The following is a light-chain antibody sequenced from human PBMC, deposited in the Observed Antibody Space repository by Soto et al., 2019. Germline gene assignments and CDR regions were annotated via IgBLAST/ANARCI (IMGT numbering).Light chain of an antibody. Sequence: DIRMTQSPSSLSASVGDRVTITCRASQDISNYLVWYQQRPGKVPKLLIYAASTLQSGVPSRFSGSGSGTDFTLTISSLQPEEVATYYCQKYNAAPWTFGQGTKVEIK. CDR2: AAS. CDR1: QDISNY. CDR3: QKYNAAPWT. J-gene: IGKJ1*01. V-gene: IGKV1-27*01.